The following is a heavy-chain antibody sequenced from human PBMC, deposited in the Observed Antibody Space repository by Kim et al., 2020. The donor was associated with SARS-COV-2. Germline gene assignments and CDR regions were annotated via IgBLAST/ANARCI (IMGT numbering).Heavy chain of an antibody. CDR3: ARGYFESRGYLAY. J-gene: IGHJ4*02. D-gene: IGHD3-22*01. CDR2: ISSSSTTE. Sequence: GGSLRLSCAASGITFNTYRMNWVRQAPGKGLEWVASISSSSTTEYYADSVRGRFTISRDNGKNSLYLHMNSLRDEDTAVYYCARGYFESRGYLAYWGRGT. V-gene: IGHV3-48*02. CDR1: GITFNTYR.